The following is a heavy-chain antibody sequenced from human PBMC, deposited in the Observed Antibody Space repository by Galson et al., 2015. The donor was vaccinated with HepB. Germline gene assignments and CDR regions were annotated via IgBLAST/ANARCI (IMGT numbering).Heavy chain of an antibody. Sequence: SLRLSCAASGFTVSSNYMSWVRQAPGKGLEWVSVIYTGGSTYYADSVKGRFTIARDTSKNMLYLQMNSLRADDTAVYYCAVQYSSGWSYFDSWGQGTLVTVSS. J-gene: IGHJ4*02. CDR2: IYTGGST. CDR1: GFTVSSNY. D-gene: IGHD6-19*01. V-gene: IGHV3-53*01. CDR3: AVQYSSGWSYFDS.